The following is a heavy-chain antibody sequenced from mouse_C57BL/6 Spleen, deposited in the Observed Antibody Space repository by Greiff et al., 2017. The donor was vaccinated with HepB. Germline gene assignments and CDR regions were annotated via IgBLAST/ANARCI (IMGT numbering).Heavy chain of an antibody. CDR3: ARTGIYYYGSSYIDY. Sequence: QVHVKQSGPGLVQPSQSLSITCTVSGFSLTSYGVHWVRQSPGKGLEWLGVIWSGGSTDYNAAFISRLSISKDNSKSQVFFKMNSLQADDTAIYYCARTGIYYYGSSYIDYWGQGTTLTVSS. CDR2: IWSGGST. D-gene: IGHD1-1*01. V-gene: IGHV2-2*01. J-gene: IGHJ2*01. CDR1: GFSLTSYG.